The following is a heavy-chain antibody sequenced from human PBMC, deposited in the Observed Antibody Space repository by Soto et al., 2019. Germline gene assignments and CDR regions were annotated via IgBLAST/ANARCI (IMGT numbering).Heavy chain of an antibody. CDR1: GFTFGDYA. CDR3: TRGLYYYDSSGYFSWFDP. Sequence: KTGGSLRLSCTASGFTFGDYAMSWFRQAPGKGLEWVGFIRSKAYGGTTEYAASVKGRFTISRDDSKSIAYLQMNSLKTEDTAVYYCTRGLYYYDSSGYFSWFDPWGHGTLVTVSS. CDR2: IRSKAYGGTT. J-gene: IGHJ5*02. D-gene: IGHD3-22*01. V-gene: IGHV3-49*05.